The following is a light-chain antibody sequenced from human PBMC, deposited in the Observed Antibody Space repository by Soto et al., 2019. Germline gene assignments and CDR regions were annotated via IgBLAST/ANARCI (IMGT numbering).Light chain of an antibody. V-gene: IGLV2-14*01. CDR1: SSDVGSYNY. Sequence: QSALTQPASVSGSPGQSITIYCTGTSSDVGSYNYVSWYQQHPGKAPKLMIYEVSNRPSGVSSRFSGSKSGNTASLTISGLQAEDEADYYCSSYTSSSTLFGTGTKVTVL. J-gene: IGLJ1*01. CDR2: EVS. CDR3: SSYTSSSTL.